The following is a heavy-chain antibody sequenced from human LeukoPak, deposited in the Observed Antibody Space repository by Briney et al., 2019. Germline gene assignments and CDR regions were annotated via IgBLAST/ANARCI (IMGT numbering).Heavy chain of an antibody. Sequence: ASVKVSCKASGYTFTGYYMHWARQAPGQGLEWMGWMNPNSGDTGYAQKFQGRVTITRNTSISTAYMELSSLRSDDTAVYYCARGGHRRYYYTSGSAFDPWGQGTLVTVSS. J-gene: IGHJ5*02. CDR2: MNPNSGDT. CDR1: GYTFTGYY. D-gene: IGHD3-10*01. V-gene: IGHV1-8*03. CDR3: ARGGHRRYYYTSGSAFDP.